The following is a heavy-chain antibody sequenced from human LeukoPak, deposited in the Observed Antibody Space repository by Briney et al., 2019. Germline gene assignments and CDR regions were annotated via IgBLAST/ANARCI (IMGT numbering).Heavy chain of an antibody. CDR2: IGVSGGTT. D-gene: IGHD6-13*01. Sequence: GGSLRLSCAASGFTFSSYAMSWVRQAPGKGLEWVSSIGVSGGTTHYADSVKGRFTISRDSSKNTLYLQLTSLRSEDTAVYYCAKERHSSRWYVFPDFDYWGQGTLVTVSS. CDR3: AKERHSSRWYVFPDFDY. J-gene: IGHJ4*02. CDR1: GFTFSSYA. V-gene: IGHV3-23*01.